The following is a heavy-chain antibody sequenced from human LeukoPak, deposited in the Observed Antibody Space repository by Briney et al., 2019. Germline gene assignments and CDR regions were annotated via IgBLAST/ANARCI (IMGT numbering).Heavy chain of an antibody. CDR2: ISWNSGSI. CDR3: ARFGEEVHYYYGMDV. Sequence: PGRSLRLSCAASGFTFDDYAMHWVRQAPGKGLEWVSGISWNSGSIGYADSVKGRFTISRDNAKNSLYLQMNSLRAEDTALYYCARFGEEVHYYYGMDVWGQGTTVTVSS. D-gene: IGHD3-10*01. J-gene: IGHJ6*02. V-gene: IGHV3-9*01. CDR1: GFTFDDYA.